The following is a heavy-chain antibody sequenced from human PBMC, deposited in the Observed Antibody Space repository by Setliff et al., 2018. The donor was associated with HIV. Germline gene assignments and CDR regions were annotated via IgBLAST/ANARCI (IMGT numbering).Heavy chain of an antibody. CDR1: GYTFTNHW. V-gene: IGHV5-51*01. CDR3: ARSGDSSVNWFDP. Sequence: ESLKISCKASGYTFTNHWIGWVRQMPGKGLEWMGAIYPGDSDTRYSPSFQGQVIISVDKFIRTAYLQWASLQPSDTAIYYCARSGDSSVNWFDPWGQGTLVTVSS. CDR2: IYPGDSDT. D-gene: IGHD3-22*01. J-gene: IGHJ5*02.